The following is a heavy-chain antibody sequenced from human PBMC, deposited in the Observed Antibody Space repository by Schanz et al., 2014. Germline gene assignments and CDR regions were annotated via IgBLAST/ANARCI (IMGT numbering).Heavy chain of an antibody. CDR1: GFTFSTYA. CDR3: AKDQGSYGSGSYSYFDY. J-gene: IGHJ4*02. Sequence: VQLLQSGGALVQPGGSLRLSCSASGFTFSTYAMSWARQTPGKGLEWVSSITTGGNTYYRDSVKGRFIVSRDNYKNTLYLQMNSLRAEDTAVYYCAKDQGSYGSGSYSYFDYWGQGTLATVSS. CDR2: ITTGGNT. D-gene: IGHD3-10*01. V-gene: IGHV3-23*01.